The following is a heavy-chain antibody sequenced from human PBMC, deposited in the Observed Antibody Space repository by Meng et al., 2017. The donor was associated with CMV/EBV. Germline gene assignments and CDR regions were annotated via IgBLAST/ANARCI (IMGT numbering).Heavy chain of an antibody. CDR3: ARGGGITIFGVVIIQLETGVDV. J-gene: IGHJ6*02. V-gene: IGHV3-48*03. Sequence: GESLKISCAASGFTFDDYGMSWVRQAPGKGLEWVSYTSSSGSTIYYADSVKGRFTISRDNAKNSLYLQMNSLRAEDTAVYYCARGGGITIFGVVIIQLETGVDVWGQGTTVTVSS. CDR1: GFTFDDYG. D-gene: IGHD3-3*01. CDR2: TSSSGSTI.